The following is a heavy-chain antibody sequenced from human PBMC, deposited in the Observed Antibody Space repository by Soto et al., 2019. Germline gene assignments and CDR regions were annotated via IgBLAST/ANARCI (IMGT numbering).Heavy chain of an antibody. Sequence: QVQLQESGPGLVKPSETLSLTCTVSGGSVTSGPYYWSWIRQAPGKGLEWIGCIYYNGRTSYNPSLKSRVTISVDTSKNQFSLKLNSVTPADTAIDFFARDVSGPSDYWGQGTRVTVSS. CDR3: ARDVSGPSDY. CDR1: GGSVTSGPYY. V-gene: IGHV4-61*01. J-gene: IGHJ4*02. D-gene: IGHD2-15*01. CDR2: IYYNGRT.